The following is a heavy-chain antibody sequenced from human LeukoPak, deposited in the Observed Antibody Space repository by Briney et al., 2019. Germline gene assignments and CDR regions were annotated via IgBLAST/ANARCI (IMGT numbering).Heavy chain of an antibody. CDR2: INPRGGST. D-gene: IGHD6-19*01. Sequence: ASVKLSCKAAGYTFTSYYIHWVRQAPGQGLEWMGIINPRGGSTGYAQKCQGRGTMTRDTSTSTVYMELSSLRSEDTAVYYCARGESVAVADYWGQGTLVTVSS. CDR1: GYTFTSYY. CDR3: ARGESVAVADY. J-gene: IGHJ4*02. V-gene: IGHV1-46*01.